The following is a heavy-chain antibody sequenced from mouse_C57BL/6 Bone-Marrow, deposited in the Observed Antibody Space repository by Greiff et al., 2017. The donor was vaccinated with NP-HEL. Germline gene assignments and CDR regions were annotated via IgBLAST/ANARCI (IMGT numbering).Heavy chain of an antibody. D-gene: IGHD1-1*01. CDR1: GYTFTSYW. CDR3: ARERVTTVVAYYFDY. V-gene: IGHV1-64*01. CDR2: IHPNSGST. Sequence: VQLQQPGAELVKPGASVKLSCKASGYTFTSYWMHWVKQRPGQGLEWIGMIHPNSGSTNYNEKFKSKATLTVDKSSSTAYMQLSSLTSEDSAVYYCARERVTTVVAYYFDYWGQGTTLTVSS. J-gene: IGHJ2*01.